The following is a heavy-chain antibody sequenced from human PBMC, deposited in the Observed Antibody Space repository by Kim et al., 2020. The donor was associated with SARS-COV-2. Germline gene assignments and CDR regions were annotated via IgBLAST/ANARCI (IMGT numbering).Heavy chain of an antibody. J-gene: IGHJ5*02. Sequence: GGSLRLSCAASGFTFDDYAMHWVRQAPGKGLEWVSLISGDGGSTYYADSVKGRFTISRDNSKNSLYLQMNSLRTEDTALYYCAKDMGQRNRPNWFDPWGQGTLVTVSS. CDR3: AKDMGQRNRPNWFDP. CDR2: ISGDGGST. V-gene: IGHV3-43*02. D-gene: IGHD1-1*01. CDR1: GFTFDDYA.